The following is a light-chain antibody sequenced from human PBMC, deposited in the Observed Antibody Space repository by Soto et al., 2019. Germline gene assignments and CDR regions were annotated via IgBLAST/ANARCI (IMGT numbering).Light chain of an antibody. Sequence: QSVLTQPPSASGSPGQSVTISCTGTSSDVGAYKYVSWYQQYPGKATKLMIYEVTKRPSGVPDRFSGSKSGNTASLTVSGLQADDEADYYCTSYVGNDIWVFGGGTKLTVL. CDR3: TSYVGNDIWV. CDR1: SSDVGAYKY. V-gene: IGLV2-8*01. J-gene: IGLJ3*02. CDR2: EVT.